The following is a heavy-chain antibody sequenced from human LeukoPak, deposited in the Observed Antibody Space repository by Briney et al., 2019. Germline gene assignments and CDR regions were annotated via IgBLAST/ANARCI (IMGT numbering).Heavy chain of an antibody. D-gene: IGHD5-18*01. Sequence: SGPTLVNPTQTLTLTCSLSGVSLSTSGVGVGWIRQPPGKALEWLALIYWDDDSRYSPSLKSRLTIAKDTSKNQVVLTLTNMDSVDTATYYCAHTQVFRYGSLHDAYDIWGLGMLVTVSS. CDR2: IYWDDDS. CDR3: AHTQVFRYGSLHDAYDI. J-gene: IGHJ3*02. V-gene: IGHV2-5*02. CDR1: GVSLSTSGVG.